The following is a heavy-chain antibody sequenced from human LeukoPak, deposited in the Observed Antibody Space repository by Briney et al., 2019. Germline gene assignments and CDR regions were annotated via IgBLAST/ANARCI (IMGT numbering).Heavy chain of an antibody. D-gene: IGHD1-26*01. J-gene: IGHJ4*02. Sequence: PGRSLRLSCAASGFTFSSYAMQWVRQAPGKGLEWVAVISYDGSNKYYADSVKGRFTISRDNSKNTLYLQMNSLRAEDTAVYYCARSHYTLPYYFDYWGQGTLVTVSS. CDR3: ARSHYTLPYYFDY. CDR2: ISYDGSNK. V-gene: IGHV3-30-3*01. CDR1: GFTFSSYA.